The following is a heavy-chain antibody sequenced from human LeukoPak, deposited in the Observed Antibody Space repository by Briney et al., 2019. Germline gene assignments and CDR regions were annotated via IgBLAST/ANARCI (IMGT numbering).Heavy chain of an antibody. J-gene: IGHJ4*02. CDR2: ISQDGSET. V-gene: IGHV3-7*01. D-gene: IGHD7-27*01. CDR1: GFTFNSFF. Sequence: AGGSLRLSCAASGFTFNSFFLNWVRLTPGRELEWLACISQDGSETFYMDSVRGRFTISRDNTKNSLYLQMDSLRAADTAVYFCVRDLGHSRHYFEYWGQGALVTVSS. CDR3: VRDLGHSRHYFEY.